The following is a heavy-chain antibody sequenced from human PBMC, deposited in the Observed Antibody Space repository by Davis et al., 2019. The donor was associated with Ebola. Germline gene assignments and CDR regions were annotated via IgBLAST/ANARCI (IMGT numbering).Heavy chain of an antibody. V-gene: IGHV1-18*01. D-gene: IGHD4-11*01. CDR2: ISAHNGNT. J-gene: IGHJ4*02. CDR1: GYDFRDYG. Sequence: ASVKVSCKASGYDFRDYGINWMRQAPGQGLEWMGWISAHNGNTNYPQKFHDRVTMTTDTSTSTAYMELRSLRSDDTAVYYCTRASSKWAATTSISDSWGQGTLVTVSS. CDR3: TRASSKWAATTSISDS.